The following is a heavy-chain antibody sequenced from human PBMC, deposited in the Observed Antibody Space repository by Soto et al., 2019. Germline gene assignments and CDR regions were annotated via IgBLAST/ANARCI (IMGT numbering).Heavy chain of an antibody. CDR1: GFTFSSYS. CDR2: ISGSGGST. CDR3: AKGLKFAGDYAARGFDY. J-gene: IGHJ4*02. V-gene: IGHV3-23*01. D-gene: IGHD4-17*01. Sequence: PGGSLRLSCSPSGFTFSSYSMSWVRQAPGKGLEWVSAISGSGGSTYYADSVKGRFTISRDNSKNTLYLQMNSLRAEDTAVYYCAKGLKFAGDYAARGFDYWGQGTLVTVSS.